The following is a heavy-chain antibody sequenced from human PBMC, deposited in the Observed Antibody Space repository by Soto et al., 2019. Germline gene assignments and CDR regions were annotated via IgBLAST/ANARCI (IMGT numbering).Heavy chain of an antibody. Sequence: QVHLQESGPGLVKPSETLSLTCAVSGGSISISNWWSWVRQTPGKGLERIGQSHHSGTTNYSPSLTSLATITVDKSQYQFSLKMNSVTAAVTSVYYWARGGSYSYMDVWGKGTTVTVSS. CDR3: ARGGSYSYMDV. CDR1: GGSISISNW. D-gene: IGHD2-21*01. CDR2: SHHSGTT. J-gene: IGHJ6*03. V-gene: IGHV4-4*02.